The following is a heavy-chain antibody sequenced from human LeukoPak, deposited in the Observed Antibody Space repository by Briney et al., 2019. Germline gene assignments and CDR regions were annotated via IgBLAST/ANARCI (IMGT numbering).Heavy chain of an antibody. CDR3: ARHGPEMATSWAFDI. J-gene: IGHJ3*02. V-gene: IGHV4-4*09. D-gene: IGHD5-24*01. Sequence: SETLSLTCTVSGGSISSYYWSWIRQPPGKGLEWIGYIYTSGSTNYNPSLKSRVTISVDTSKNQFSLKLSSVTAADTAVYYCARHGPEMATSWAFDIWGQGTMVTVSS. CDR1: GGSISSYY. CDR2: IYTSGST.